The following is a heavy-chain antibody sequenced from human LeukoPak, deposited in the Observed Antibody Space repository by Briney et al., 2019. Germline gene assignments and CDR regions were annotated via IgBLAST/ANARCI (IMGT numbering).Heavy chain of an antibody. V-gene: IGHV1-8*01. J-gene: IGHJ4*02. CDR1: GYTFTNDN. CDR2: MNPNNGNT. Sequence: ASVKVSCKASGYTFTNDNINWVRQATGQGLGWMGWMNPNNGNTGFAQKFQDRVTLTRNTSISTAYMELSSLRAEDTAVYYCVTHSPTVAAMGYFDYWGQGTLVTVSS. D-gene: IGHD2-2*01. CDR3: VTHSPTVAAMGYFDY.